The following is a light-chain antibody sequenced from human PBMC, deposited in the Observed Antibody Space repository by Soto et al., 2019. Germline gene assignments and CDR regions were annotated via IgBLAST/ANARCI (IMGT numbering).Light chain of an antibody. V-gene: IGKV3-15*01. Sequence: IVMTQSPAILSVSPGERVTLSCRASQSVSTDLAWYQQKPGQPPRILIYAASNRATGIPDRFSGSGAGTDFTLAISGLQPEDVAVYYCQQYIGWPLMFTFGQGTKLEIK. CDR3: QQYIGWPLMFT. J-gene: IGKJ2*01. CDR1: QSVSTD. CDR2: AAS.